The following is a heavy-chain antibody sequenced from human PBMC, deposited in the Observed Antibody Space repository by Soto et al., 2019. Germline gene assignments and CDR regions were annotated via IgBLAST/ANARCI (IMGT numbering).Heavy chain of an antibody. Sequence: PGWSLRLSCAASGFTFSSYEMNWVRQAPGKGLEWVSYISSSGSTRYYADSVKGRFTIPRDNSKNTLYLQMNSLRAEDTAVYYCAKEAATVIYPYYFDYWGQGTLVTVSS. CDR3: AKEAATVIYPYYFDY. J-gene: IGHJ4*02. CDR1: GFTFSSYE. V-gene: IGHV3-48*03. CDR2: ISSSGSTR. D-gene: IGHD4-17*01.